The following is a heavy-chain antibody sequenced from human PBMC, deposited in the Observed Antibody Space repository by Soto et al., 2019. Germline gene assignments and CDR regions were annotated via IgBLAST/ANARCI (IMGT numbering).Heavy chain of an antibody. CDR1: GVSISGSRYY. CDR3: ASRDPGTSVDY. CDR2: IYYSGST. V-gene: IGHV4-39*01. D-gene: IGHD1-7*01. Sequence: SETLSLTCTVSGVSISGSRYYWGWIRQPPGRGLEWIGNIYYSGSTYYTPALKSRVTLSVDTSKNQFSLNLNSVTAADTAVYYCASRDPGTSVDYCGQGTLVIVSS. J-gene: IGHJ4*02.